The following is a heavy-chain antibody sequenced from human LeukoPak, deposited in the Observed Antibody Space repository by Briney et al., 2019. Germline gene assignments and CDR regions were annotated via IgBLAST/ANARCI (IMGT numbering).Heavy chain of an antibody. CDR2: IWHEESNK. J-gene: IGHJ4*02. V-gene: IGHV3-30*02. CDR1: GFTFSSYG. CDR3: AKARPYCGGDCYFDGAGEVDY. D-gene: IGHD2-21*01. Sequence: GGSLRLSCAASGFTFSSYGMHWSGQAPGKGREGWAFIWHEESNKYYADSVKGRFTISRDNSKNTLYLQMNSLRAEDTAVYYCAKARPYCGGDCYFDGAGEVDYWGQGTLVTVSS.